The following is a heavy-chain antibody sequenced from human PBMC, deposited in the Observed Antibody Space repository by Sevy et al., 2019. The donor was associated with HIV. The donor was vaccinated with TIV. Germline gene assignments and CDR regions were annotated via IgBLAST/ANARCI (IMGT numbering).Heavy chain of an antibody. J-gene: IGHJ6*02. CDR1: GFTFSSYS. Sequence: GGSLRLSCAASGFTFSSYSMNWVRQAPGKGLEWVSYISISSTIYYADSVKGRFTISRDNAKNSLYLQMNSLRAEDTXXXXXXXXXXXXXXXXYYGMDVWGQGTTVTVSS. CDR2: ISISSTI. CDR3: XXXXXXXXXXXYYGMDV. V-gene: IGHV3-48*01.